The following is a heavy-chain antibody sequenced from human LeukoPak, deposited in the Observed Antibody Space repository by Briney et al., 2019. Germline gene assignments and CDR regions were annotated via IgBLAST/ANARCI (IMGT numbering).Heavy chain of an antibody. CDR1: GYTFTSYG. J-gene: IGHJ4*02. Sequence: GASVKVSCKASGYTFTSYGISGVRQAPGQGLEWMGWISAYNGNTNYAQKLQGRVTMTTDTSTSTAYMELRSLRSDDTAVYYCARGPYCSGGSCYSVDYWGQGTLVTVSS. V-gene: IGHV1-18*01. D-gene: IGHD2-15*01. CDR3: ARGPYCSGGSCYSVDY. CDR2: ISAYNGNT.